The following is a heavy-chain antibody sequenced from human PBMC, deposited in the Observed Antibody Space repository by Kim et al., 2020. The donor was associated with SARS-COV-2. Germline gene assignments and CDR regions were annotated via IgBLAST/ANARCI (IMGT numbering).Heavy chain of an antibody. J-gene: IGHJ6*02. Sequence: SETLSLTCTVSGGSISSSSYYWGWIRQPPGKGLEWIGSIYYSGSTYYNPSLKSRVTISVDTSKNQFSLKLSSVTAADTAVYYCARPLGFGEPFYYYYGMDVWGQGTTVTVSS. V-gene: IGHV4-39*01. CDR1: GGSISSSSYY. CDR3: ARPLGFGEPFYYYYGMDV. D-gene: IGHD3-10*01. CDR2: IYYSGST.